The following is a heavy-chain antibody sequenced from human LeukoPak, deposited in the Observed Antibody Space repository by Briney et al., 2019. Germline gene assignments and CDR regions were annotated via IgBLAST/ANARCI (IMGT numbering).Heavy chain of an antibody. Sequence: SETLSLTCTVSGGSISNYYWNWIRQPPGKGLEWIGNFYYSGSTTYNPSLKSRVTISVDTSRNQFSLRLTSVTAADTAVYYCARGLGSVNNWFDPWGQGTLVTVSS. CDR3: ARGLGSVNNWFDP. V-gene: IGHV4-59*01. CDR2: FYYSGST. J-gene: IGHJ5*02. D-gene: IGHD3-16*01. CDR1: GGSISNYY.